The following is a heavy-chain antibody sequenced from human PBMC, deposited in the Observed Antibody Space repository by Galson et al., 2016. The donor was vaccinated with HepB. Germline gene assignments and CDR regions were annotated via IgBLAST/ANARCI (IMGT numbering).Heavy chain of an antibody. D-gene: IGHD2-2*01. V-gene: IGHV1-69*13. CDR3: ARDQGYLVVVPAATKDNHYFAMDV. J-gene: IGHJ6*02. CDR2: IIPIFGTT. CDR1: RGTFSNYA. Sequence: SVKVSCKASRGTFSNYAINWVRQAPGQGLEWMGGIIPIFGTTNYAQKFQGRVTVTADESTSTAYMELSSLRSEDSAVYYCARDQGYLVVVPAATKDNHYFAMDVWGQGTTVTVSS.